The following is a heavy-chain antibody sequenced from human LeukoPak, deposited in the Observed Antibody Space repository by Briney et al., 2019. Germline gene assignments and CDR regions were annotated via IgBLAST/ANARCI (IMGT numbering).Heavy chain of an antibody. J-gene: IGHJ3*02. CDR3: ASFYGDFDAFDI. V-gene: IGHV4-34*01. CDR2: INHSGST. Sequence: PSETLSLTCAVYGGSFSGYYWSWIRQPPGKGLEWIGEINHSGSTNYNPSLKSRVTISADTSKNQFSLKLSSVTAADTAVYYCASFYGDFDAFDIWGQGTMVTVSS. D-gene: IGHD4-17*01. CDR1: GGSFSGYY.